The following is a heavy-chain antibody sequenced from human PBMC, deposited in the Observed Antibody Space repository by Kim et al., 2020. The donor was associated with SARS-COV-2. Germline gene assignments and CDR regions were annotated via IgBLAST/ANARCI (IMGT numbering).Heavy chain of an antibody. Sequence: SETLSLTCAVYGGSFSGYYWSWIRQPPGKGLEWIGEINHSGSTNYNPSLKSRVTISVDTSKNQFSLKLSSVTAADTAVYYCARGYDILTGFRPSTAAGGMDVWGQGTTVTVSS. D-gene: IGHD3-9*01. CDR1: GGSFSGYY. J-gene: IGHJ6*02. V-gene: IGHV4-34*01. CDR2: INHSGST. CDR3: ARGYDILTGFRPSTAAGGMDV.